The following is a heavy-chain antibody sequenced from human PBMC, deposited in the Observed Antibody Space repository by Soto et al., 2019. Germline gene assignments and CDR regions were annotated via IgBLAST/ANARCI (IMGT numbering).Heavy chain of an antibody. CDR2: INAANGNT. V-gene: IGHV1-3*01. CDR1: GYTFTTYA. D-gene: IGHD1-26*01. Sequence: QVQLVQSGAEVKKPGASVQVSCKASGYTFTTYALHWVRQARGERLEWMGWINAANGNTKYSKKFQGRVTITRDTSASTTSMEMSSLRSEDTAVYYCGRSGVVATGAIPYNAMDVWGQGTTVTVSS. J-gene: IGHJ6*02. CDR3: GRSGVVATGAIPYNAMDV.